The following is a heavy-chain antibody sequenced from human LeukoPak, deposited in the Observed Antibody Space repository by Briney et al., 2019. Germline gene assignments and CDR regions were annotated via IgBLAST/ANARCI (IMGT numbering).Heavy chain of an antibody. CDR3: AIWRWEVPYFQY. J-gene: IGHJ4*02. CDR1: GYTLTELS. D-gene: IGHD1-26*01. CDR2: FDPEDGET. Sequence: GASVKVSCEVSGYTLTELSMHWVRQAPGKGLEGMGGFDPEDGETIYAQKFQGRVTMTEDTSTDTAYMELSSLRYEETDVYYCAIWRWEVPYFQYWGPGNLVHVSS. V-gene: IGHV1-24*01.